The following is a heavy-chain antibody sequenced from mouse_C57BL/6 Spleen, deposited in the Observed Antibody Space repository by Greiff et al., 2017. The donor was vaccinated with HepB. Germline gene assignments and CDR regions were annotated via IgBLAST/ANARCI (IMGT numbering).Heavy chain of an antibody. CDR2: INPGSGGT. V-gene: IGHV1-54*01. J-gene: IGHJ1*03. CDR1: GYAFTNYL. CDR3: ARSVYYDYDEGYFDV. Sequence: QVQLQQSGAELVRPGTSVKVSCKASGYAFTNYLIEWVKQRPGQGLEWIGVINPGSGGTNYNEKFKGKATLTADKSSSTAYMQLSSLTSEDSAVYFCARSVYYDYDEGYFDVWGTGTTVTVSS. D-gene: IGHD2-4*01.